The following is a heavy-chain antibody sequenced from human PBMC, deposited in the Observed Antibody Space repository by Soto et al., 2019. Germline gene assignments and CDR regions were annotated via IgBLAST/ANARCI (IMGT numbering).Heavy chain of an antibody. V-gene: IGHV3-48*02. CDR1: GFTLSSYS. J-gene: IGHJ4*02. D-gene: IGHD6-19*01. Sequence: EVQLVESGGGMVQPGGSLRLSCAASGFTLSSYSMHWVRQAPGKGLEWVYYISGIGGTIYYADSVKGRFTISRDNAKNSLSGQMNSLRDEETAVYFCARETGLRSSGWSYYFDFWGQGTRVTVSS. CDR3: ARETGLRSSGWSYYFDF. CDR2: ISGIGGTI.